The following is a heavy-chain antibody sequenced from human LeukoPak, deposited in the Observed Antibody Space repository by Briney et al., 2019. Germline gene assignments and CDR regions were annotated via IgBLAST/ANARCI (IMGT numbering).Heavy chain of an antibody. Sequence: PGGSLRLSCAASGFTFSCCAMHWVRQAPGKGLEWVSVIYSGGSTYYADSVKGRFTISRDNSKNTLYLQMNSLRAEDTAVYYCASSYLVATPYYFDYWGQGTLVTVSS. V-gene: IGHV3-53*01. D-gene: IGHD5-12*01. CDR3: ASSYLVATPYYFDY. CDR2: IYSGGST. CDR1: GFTFSCCA. J-gene: IGHJ4*02.